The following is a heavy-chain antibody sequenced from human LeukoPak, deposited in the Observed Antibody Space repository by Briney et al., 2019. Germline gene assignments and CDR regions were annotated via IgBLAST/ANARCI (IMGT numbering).Heavy chain of an antibody. V-gene: IGHV4-39*07. CDR2: IYYSGST. CDR3: ARTANYYYNYMDV. Sequence: SETLSLTCTVSGGSISSSNYYWGWIRQPPGKGLEWIGNIYYSGSTFYNPSLKSRVTISVDTSKNQFSLKLSSVTAADTAVYYCARTANYYYNYMDVWGKGTTVTVSS. J-gene: IGHJ6*03. CDR1: GGSISSSNYY.